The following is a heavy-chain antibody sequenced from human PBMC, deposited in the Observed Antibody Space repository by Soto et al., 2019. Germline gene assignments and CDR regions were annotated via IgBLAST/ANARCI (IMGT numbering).Heavy chain of an antibody. J-gene: IGHJ4*02. D-gene: IGHD6-19*01. V-gene: IGHV4-61*01. CDR3: ASYSSGWYDVSY. CDR1: GGSVSSGSYY. Sequence: QVQLQESGPGLVKPSENLSLTCTVSGGSVSSGSYYWSWIRQPPGKGLEWIGYIYYSGSTNYNPSLKSRVTISVDTSKNQFSLKLNSVTAADTAVYYCASYSSGWYDVSYWGQGTLVTVSS. CDR2: IYYSGST.